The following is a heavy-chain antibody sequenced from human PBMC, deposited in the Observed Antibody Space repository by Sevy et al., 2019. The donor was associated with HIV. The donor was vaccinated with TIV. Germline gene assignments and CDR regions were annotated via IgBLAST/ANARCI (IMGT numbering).Heavy chain of an antibody. Sequence: ASVKVSCKASGYTFTNYYIHWVRQAPGEGLEWMGVINPSGGNTSNAQKFQGRVAMTRDTSTSTVYMELSSLRSEDTAVYYCARVYYYDYSGPGYWGQGTLVTVSS. V-gene: IGHV1-46*01. D-gene: IGHD3-22*01. CDR1: GYTFTNYY. J-gene: IGHJ4*02. CDR3: ARVYYYDYSGPGY. CDR2: INPSGGNT.